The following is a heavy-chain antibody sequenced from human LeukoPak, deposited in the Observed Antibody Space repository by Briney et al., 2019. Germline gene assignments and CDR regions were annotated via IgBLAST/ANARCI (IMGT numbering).Heavy chain of an antibody. D-gene: IGHD3-10*01. Sequence: GGSLRLSCAASGFTFSSYSMTWVRQAPGKGLESVSSISSSSSYIYYADSVKGRFTISRDNAKNSLYLKMNSLRAEDTAVYYCARAYYYGSGSIRFNDYWGQGTLVTVSS. J-gene: IGHJ4*02. V-gene: IGHV3-21*01. CDR2: ISSSSSYI. CDR1: GFTFSSYS. CDR3: ARAYYYGSGSIRFNDY.